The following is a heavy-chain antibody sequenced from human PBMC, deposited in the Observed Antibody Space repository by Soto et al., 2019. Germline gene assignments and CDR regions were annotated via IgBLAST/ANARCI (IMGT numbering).Heavy chain of an antibody. Sequence: ASVKVSCKASGYTFTSYAMHWVRQAPGQRLEWMGWINAGNGNTKYSQKFQGRVTITRDTSASTAYMELSSLRSEDTAVYYCARRRVEWLDAFDIWGQGTMVTVSS. D-gene: IGHD6-19*01. V-gene: IGHV1-3*01. CDR2: INAGNGNT. J-gene: IGHJ3*02. CDR3: ARRRVEWLDAFDI. CDR1: GYTFTSYA.